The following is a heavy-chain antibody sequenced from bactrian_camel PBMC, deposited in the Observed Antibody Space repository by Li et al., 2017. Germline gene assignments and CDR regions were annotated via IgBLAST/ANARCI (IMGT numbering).Heavy chain of an antibody. CDR1: GFTFSQYS. D-gene: IGHD1*01. V-gene: IGHV3S40*01. CDR3: AKARDYVNTGGAFGY. CDR2: IDRGVST. J-gene: IGHJ6*01. Sequence: VQLVESGGGLVQPGGSLRLSCATSGFTFSQYSMSWVRQAPGKGLEWVSTIDRGVSTNYADSVNGRFTISEDRSTLYLQMNSLQPADSAMYYCAKARDYVNTGGAFGYWGQGTQVTVS.